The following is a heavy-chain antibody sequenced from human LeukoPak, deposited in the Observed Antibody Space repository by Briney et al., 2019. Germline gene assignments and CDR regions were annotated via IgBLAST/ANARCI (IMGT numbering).Heavy chain of an antibody. D-gene: IGHD3-10*01. CDR2: INHSGST. CDR1: GGSFSGYY. CDR3: ARGSGSGSYYRPLPTPDY. Sequence: PSETLSLTCAVYGGSFSGYYWSWIRQPPGKGLEWIGEINHSGSTNYNPSLKSRVTISVDTSKNQFSLKLSSVTAADTAVYYCARGSGSGSYYRPLPTPDYWGQGTQVTVSS. J-gene: IGHJ4*02. V-gene: IGHV4-34*01.